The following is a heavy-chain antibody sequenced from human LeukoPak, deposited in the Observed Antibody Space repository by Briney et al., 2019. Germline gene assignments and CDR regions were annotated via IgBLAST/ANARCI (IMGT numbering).Heavy chain of an antibody. D-gene: IGHD1-26*01. CDR3: AREWELLSPFDY. V-gene: IGHV3-21*01. CDR2: ISSSSSYI. Sequence: GGPLRLSCVVSGFTFSSYCMNWVRQAPGKGLEWVSSISSSSSYIYYADSVKGRFTISRDNAKNSLYLQMNSLRAEDTAVYYCAREWELLSPFDYWGQGTLVTVSS. CDR1: GFTFSSYC. J-gene: IGHJ4*02.